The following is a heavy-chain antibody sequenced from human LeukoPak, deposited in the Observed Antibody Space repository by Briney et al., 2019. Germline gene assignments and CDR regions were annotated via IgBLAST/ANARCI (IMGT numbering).Heavy chain of an antibody. CDR3: ARSSSWSRDAFDI. V-gene: IGHV3-66*02. CDR2: IYSGGSI. D-gene: IGHD6-13*01. Sequence: GGSLRLSCAASGFTVSSNYMSWVRQAPGKGLEWVSVIYSGGSIYYADSVKGRFTISRDNSKNTLYLQMNSLRAEDTAVYYCARSSSWSRDAFDIWGQGTMVTVSS. CDR1: GFTVSSNY. J-gene: IGHJ3*02.